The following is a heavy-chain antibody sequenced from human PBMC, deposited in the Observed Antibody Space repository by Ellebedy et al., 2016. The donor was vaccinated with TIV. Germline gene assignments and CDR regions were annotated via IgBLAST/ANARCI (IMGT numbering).Heavy chain of an antibody. V-gene: IGHV3-15*01. CDR2: IKSKTDGGTT. D-gene: IGHD3-22*01. CDR3: NTVSMIVVIDDYDFDY. Sequence: GGSLRLSCAASGFTFNDAWMSWVRQAPGKGLEWVGRIKSKTDGGTTDYAAPVKGRFTISRDDSKNTLYLQMNSLKTEDTAVYYCNTVSMIVVIDDYDFDYWGQGTLVTVSS. CDR1: GFTFNDAW. J-gene: IGHJ4*02.